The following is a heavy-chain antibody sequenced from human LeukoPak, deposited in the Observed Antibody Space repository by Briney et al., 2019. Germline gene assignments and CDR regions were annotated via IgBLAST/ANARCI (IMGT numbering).Heavy chain of an antibody. CDR1: GGSISSSSYY. CDR3: ARYGSGWYQGAFDI. CDR2: IYYSGST. V-gene: IGHV4-61*05. Sequence: SETLSLTCTVSGGSISSSSYYWSWIRQPPGKGLEWTGYIYYSGSTNYNPSLKSRVTISVDTSKNQFSLKLSSVTAADTAVYYCARYGSGWYQGAFDIWGQGTMVTVSS. J-gene: IGHJ3*02. D-gene: IGHD6-19*01.